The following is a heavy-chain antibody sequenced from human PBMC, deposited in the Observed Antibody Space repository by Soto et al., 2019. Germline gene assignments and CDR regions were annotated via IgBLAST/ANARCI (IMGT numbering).Heavy chain of an antibody. CDR2: ISSSDNTV. CDR1: GFTFSIYE. CDR3: ARESSSSGWLEY. V-gene: IGHV3-48*03. D-gene: IGHD6-19*01. Sequence: GGSLRLSCVASGFTFSIYEMNWVRQAPGKGLEWVSYISSSDNTVHYADSVKGRFTISRDYARNSLYLQMNSLRAEDTAVYYCARESSSSGWLEYWGQGTLVTVSS. J-gene: IGHJ4*02.